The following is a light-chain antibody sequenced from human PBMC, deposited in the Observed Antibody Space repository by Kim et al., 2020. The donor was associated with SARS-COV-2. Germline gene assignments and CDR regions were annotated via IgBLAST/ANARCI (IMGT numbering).Light chain of an antibody. CDR2: YKSDSDK. J-gene: IGLJ3*02. V-gene: IGLV5-45*02. Sequence: LTCTLRSGINVGTYRIYWYQQKPGSPPQYLLRYKSDSDKQQGSGVPSRFSGSKDASANAGILLISGLQSEDEADYYCMIWHNSAWVFGGGTQLTVL. CDR1: SGINVGTYR. CDR3: MIWHNSAWV.